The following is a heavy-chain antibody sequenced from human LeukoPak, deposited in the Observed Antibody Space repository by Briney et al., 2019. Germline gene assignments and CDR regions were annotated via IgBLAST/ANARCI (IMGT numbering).Heavy chain of an antibody. Sequence: SETLSLTCTGSGGSISSYYWSWIRQPPGKGLEWIGYIYYSGSTNYNPSLKSRVTISVDTSKNQFSLKLSSVTAADTAVYYCARSIGKAFDIWGQGTMVTVSS. V-gene: IGHV4-59*01. CDR2: IYYSGST. J-gene: IGHJ3*02. CDR3: ARSIGKAFDI. CDR1: GGSISSYY.